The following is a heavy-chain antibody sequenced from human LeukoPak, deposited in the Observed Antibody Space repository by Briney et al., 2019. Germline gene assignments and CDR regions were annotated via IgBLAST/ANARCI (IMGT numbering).Heavy chain of an antibody. V-gene: IGHV3-30-3*01. CDR2: ISYDGSNK. D-gene: IGHD4-17*01. J-gene: IGHJ4*02. CDR1: GFTFSSYA. Sequence: PGGSLRLSCAASGFTFSSYAMHWVRQAPGKGLEWVAVISYDGSNKYYADSVKGRFTISRDNSKNTLYLQMNSLRAEDTAVYYCARDLSESGDYVFDYWGQGTLVTVSS. CDR3: ARDLSESGDYVFDY.